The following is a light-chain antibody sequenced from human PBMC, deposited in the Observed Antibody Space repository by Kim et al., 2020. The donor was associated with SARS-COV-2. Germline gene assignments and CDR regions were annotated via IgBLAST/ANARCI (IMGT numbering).Light chain of an antibody. V-gene: IGKV1-16*01. J-gene: IGKJ2*01. CDR2: AAS. CDR3: QQYNRYPYT. CDR1: QVIHTY. Sequence: ASVGAIVTVTCRASQVIHTYLAWFQQKPGQAPKSLIYAASNSHSWVPSRFSGSGSGTDFTLTISGLQPEDFAIYYCQQYNRYPYTFGQGTRLEI.